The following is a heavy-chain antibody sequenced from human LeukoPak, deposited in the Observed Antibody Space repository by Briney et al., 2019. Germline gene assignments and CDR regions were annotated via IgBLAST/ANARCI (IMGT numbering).Heavy chain of an antibody. CDR1: GGSFSGYY. CDR3: ARNVGITNAFDI. CDR2: INHSGST. D-gene: IGHD3-10*01. V-gene: IGHV4-34*01. J-gene: IGHJ3*02. Sequence: SETLSLTCAVYGGSFSGYYWSWIRQPPGKGLEWIGEINHSGSTNYNPSLKSRVTISVDTSKNQFSLKLSSVTAADTAVYYCARNVGITNAFDIWGQGTMVTVSS.